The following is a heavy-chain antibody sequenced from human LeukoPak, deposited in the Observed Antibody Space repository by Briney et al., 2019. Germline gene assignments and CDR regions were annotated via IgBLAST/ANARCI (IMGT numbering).Heavy chain of an antibody. CDR2: IYPGDSDT. CDR3: ARSWGKAVVVVAATLFAY. D-gene: IGHD2-15*01. Sequence: PGESLKISCKGSGNSFTSYWVGWVRQMPGKGLEWMGIIYPGDSDTRYSPSFQGQVTISADKSISTAYLQWSSLKASDTAMYYCARSWGKAVVVVAATLFAYWGQGTLVTVSS. V-gene: IGHV5-51*01. CDR1: GNSFTSYW. J-gene: IGHJ4*02.